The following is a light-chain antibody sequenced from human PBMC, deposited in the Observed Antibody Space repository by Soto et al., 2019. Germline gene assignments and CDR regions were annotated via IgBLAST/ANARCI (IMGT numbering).Light chain of an antibody. V-gene: IGKV1-5*03. Sequence: DIQMTQSPSTLSASVGDRVTITCRASQSISSWLAWYQQKPGKAPKLLIYKASTLKSGVPSRFSGSGSGTEFTLTISSLQPDDFATYYCQHYNTYPEAFGQGTKVELK. CDR2: KAS. CDR3: QHYNTYPEA. J-gene: IGKJ1*01. CDR1: QSISSW.